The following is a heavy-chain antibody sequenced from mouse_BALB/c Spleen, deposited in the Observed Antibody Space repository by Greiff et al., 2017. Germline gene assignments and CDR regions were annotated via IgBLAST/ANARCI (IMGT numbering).Heavy chain of an antibody. CDR3: ERNYRYDPWFAY. CDR2: INPSSGYT. J-gene: IGHJ3*01. Sequence: VQLQQSGAELARPGASVKLSCKASGYTFTSYTMHWVHQRPGQGLEWIGYINPSSGYTNYNQKFKDKATLTADKSSSTAYMQLSSLTSEDSAVYDCERNYRYDPWFAYWGQGTLGTVSA. D-gene: IGHD2-14*01. CDR1: GYTFTSYT. V-gene: IGHV1-4*01.